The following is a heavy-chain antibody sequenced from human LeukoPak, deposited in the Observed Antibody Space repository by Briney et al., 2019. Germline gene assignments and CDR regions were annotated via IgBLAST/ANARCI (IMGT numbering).Heavy chain of an antibody. Sequence: PGGSLRLSCAASGFTFATYAMSWVRQAPGKGLEWVSAISGSGGSTYYADSVKGRFTISRDNSKNTLYLQMNSLRAEDTAVYYCAKPAGQWLVPTDYWGQGTLVTVSS. V-gene: IGHV3-23*01. D-gene: IGHD6-19*01. CDR3: AKPAGQWLVPTDY. CDR1: GFTFATYA. CDR2: ISGSGGST. J-gene: IGHJ4*02.